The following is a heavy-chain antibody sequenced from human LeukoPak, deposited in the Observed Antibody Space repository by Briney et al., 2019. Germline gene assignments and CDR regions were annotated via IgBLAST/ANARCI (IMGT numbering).Heavy chain of an antibody. J-gene: IGHJ4*02. CDR3: ARAAGSGYEYYFDY. D-gene: IGHD3-3*01. Sequence: PGRSLRLSCAASGFTFSSYGMSWVRQAPGKGLEWVADIKYDGSKKYYVDSVKGRFTISRDNAKNTLYLQMNSLRAEDTAVYYCARAAGSGYEYYFDYWGQGTLVTVSS. V-gene: IGHV3-33*08. CDR2: IKYDGSKK. CDR1: GFTFSSYG.